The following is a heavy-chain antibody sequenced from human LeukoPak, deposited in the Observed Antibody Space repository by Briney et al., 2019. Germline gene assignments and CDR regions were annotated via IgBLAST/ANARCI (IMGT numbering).Heavy chain of an antibody. J-gene: IGHJ6*02. V-gene: IGHV3-15*01. CDR3: TTEGRIFGVVIHYYYYGMDV. CDR1: GFTFSNAW. CDR2: IKSKTDGGTT. Sequence: GGSLRLSCAASGFTFSNAWMSWVRQAPGKGLEWVGRIKSKTDGGTTDYAAPVKGRFTISRDDSKSTLYLQMNSLKTEDTAVYYCTTEGRIFGVVIHYYYYGMDVWGQGTTVTVSS. D-gene: IGHD3-3*01.